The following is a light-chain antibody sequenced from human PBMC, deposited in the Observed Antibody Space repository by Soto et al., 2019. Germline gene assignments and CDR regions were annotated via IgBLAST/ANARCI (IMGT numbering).Light chain of an antibody. Sequence: QAVVTQEPSLTVSPGGTVPLTWGSNPGAVTTGHYPYWFQQKPGQAPRTLIYDTNNKHSWKPARFSGSLLGGKAALTLSGAQPEDEADYYCLLSYRGVGVFGGGTKLTVL. V-gene: IGLV7-46*01. CDR1: PGAVTTGHY. CDR2: DTN. CDR3: LLSYRGVGV. J-gene: IGLJ2*01.